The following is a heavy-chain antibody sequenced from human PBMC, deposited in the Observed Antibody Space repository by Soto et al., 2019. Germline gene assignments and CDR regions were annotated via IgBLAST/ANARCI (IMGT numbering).Heavy chain of an antibody. CDR2: ISGSGGRT. CDR1: AFTFSSYA. D-gene: IGHD6-13*01. Sequence: VGSLILSGSASAFTFSSYAMSLVRPAPNKGLEWVSTISGSGGRTYYADSAKGRFTISRDNSRNTLHLQMNSLRVEDTAVYYCAKTLLSTSWYGLHDYVSQGTLVTVSS. CDR3: AKTLLSTSWYGLHDY. J-gene: IGHJ4*02. V-gene: IGHV3-23*01.